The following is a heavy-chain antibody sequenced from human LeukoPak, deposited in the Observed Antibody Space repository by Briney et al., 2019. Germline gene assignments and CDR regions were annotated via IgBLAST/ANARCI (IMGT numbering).Heavy chain of an antibody. J-gene: IGHJ4*02. CDR1: GVTVSSNY. CDR3: ARERGSSGYTFDY. CDR2: IYSGGST. Sequence: PWGSLRLSCAASGVTVSSNYMSWIRQAPGKGLEWVSVIYSGGSTYYTASVKGRFTISIDNSKNTLYLRMNSLRAEDTAVYYRARERGSSGYTFDYWGQGTLVTVSS. V-gene: IGHV3-66*01. D-gene: IGHD3-22*01.